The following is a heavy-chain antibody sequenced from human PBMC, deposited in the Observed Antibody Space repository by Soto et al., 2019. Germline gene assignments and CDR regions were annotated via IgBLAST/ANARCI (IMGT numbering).Heavy chain of an antibody. CDR2: ICYSGST. CDR3: ARALVAATHPFEY. CDR1: GGSISSSSYY. D-gene: IGHD2-15*01. Sequence: PEETRSLTCTVSGGSISSSSYYFYFILQPPGKGLEWIGSICYSGSTYYNPSLKSRVTIPVDTSKNQFSLKLSSVTAADTAVYYCARALVAATHPFEYWGQGTLVTVSS. J-gene: IGHJ4*02. V-gene: IGHV4-39*01.